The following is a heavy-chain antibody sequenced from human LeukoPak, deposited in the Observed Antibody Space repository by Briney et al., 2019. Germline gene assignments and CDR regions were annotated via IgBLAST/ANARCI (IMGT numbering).Heavy chain of an antibody. CDR1: DGSISSSSYY. CDR3: ARGPLGYYYDSSGYSTHAFDI. J-gene: IGHJ3*02. Sequence: SETLSLTCTVSDGSISSSSYYWGWIRQPPGKGLEWIGSIYYSGSTYYNPSLKSRVTISVDTSKNQFSLKLSSVTAADTAVYYCARGPLGYYYDSSGYSTHAFDIWGQGTMVTVSS. V-gene: IGHV4-39*01. CDR2: IYYSGST. D-gene: IGHD3-22*01.